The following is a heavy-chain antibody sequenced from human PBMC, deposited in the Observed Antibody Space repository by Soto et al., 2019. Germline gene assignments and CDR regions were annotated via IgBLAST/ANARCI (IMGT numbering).Heavy chain of an antibody. D-gene: IGHD5-18*01. CDR1: GFTFSSYS. CDR3: ARDGPLIANVDTAMVTGMDV. J-gene: IGHJ6*03. Sequence: GGSLRLSCAASGFTFSSYSMNWVRQAPGKGLEWVSSISSSSSYIYYADSVKGRFTISRDNAKKSLYLQMNSLRAEDTAVYYCARDGPLIANVDTAMVTGMDVWGKGTTVTVSS. CDR2: ISSSSSYI. V-gene: IGHV3-21*01.